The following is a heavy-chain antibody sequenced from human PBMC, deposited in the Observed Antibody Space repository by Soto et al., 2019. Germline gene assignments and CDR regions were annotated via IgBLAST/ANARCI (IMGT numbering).Heavy chain of an antibody. V-gene: IGHV4-34*01. J-gene: IGHJ4*02. D-gene: IGHD3-22*01. CDR2: INHSGST. CDR3: ARDDRF. CDR1: GGSFSGYY. Sequence: PSETLSLTCAVYGGSFSGYYWSWIRQPPGKGLEWIGEINHSGSTNYNPSLKSRVTISVDTSKNQFSLKLSSVTAADTAVYYCARDDRFWGQGPLVTVAS.